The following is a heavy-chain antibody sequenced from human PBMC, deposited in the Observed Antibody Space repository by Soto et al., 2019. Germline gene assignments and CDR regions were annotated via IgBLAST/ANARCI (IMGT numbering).Heavy chain of an antibody. CDR2: IKQDGSEI. CDR1: EFPFSDYW. Sequence: GGSLRLSCVVSEFPFSDYWMTWVRQAPGKGLEWVANIKQDGSEIYYVDSVKGRFTISRDNAKNSLFLQMNSLRAGDTAVYYCARGWASLDYWGQGTLVTVSS. CDR3: ARGWASLDY. D-gene: IGHD6-19*01. V-gene: IGHV3-7*03. J-gene: IGHJ4*02.